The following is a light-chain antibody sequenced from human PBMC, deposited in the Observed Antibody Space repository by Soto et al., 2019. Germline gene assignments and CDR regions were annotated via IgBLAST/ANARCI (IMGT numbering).Light chain of an antibody. CDR3: QQYNNWPPWT. V-gene: IGKV3-15*01. Sequence: ETVLTQSPATLSVSPGERATLSCRASQNVTNNLAWYQQKPGQAPRLLIYGASTRATGIPARFSGSGSGTEFTLTISSLQSEDFAVYYCQQYNNWPPWTFGQGTKVEIK. CDR2: GAS. CDR1: QNVTNN. J-gene: IGKJ1*01.